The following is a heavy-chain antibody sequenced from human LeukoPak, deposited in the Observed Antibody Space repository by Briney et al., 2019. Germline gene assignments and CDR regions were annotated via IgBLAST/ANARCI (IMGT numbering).Heavy chain of an antibody. V-gene: IGHV4-38-2*02. D-gene: IGHD4-17*01. CDR2: IYHSGST. CDR3: VREGSGHYFYFFDY. CDR1: GYFINSGYY. Sequence: PSETLSLTCTVSGYFINSGYYWGWIRQPPGKGLEWIGSIYHSGSTYYNPSLKSRVTISVDTSKNQFSLKLSSVTAADTAVYYCVREGSGHYFYFFDYWGQGTLVTVSS. J-gene: IGHJ4*02.